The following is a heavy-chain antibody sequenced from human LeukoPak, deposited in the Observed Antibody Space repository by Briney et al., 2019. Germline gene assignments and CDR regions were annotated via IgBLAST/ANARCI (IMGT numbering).Heavy chain of an antibody. D-gene: IGHD2-15*01. CDR3: ARTRPGSSGGKVLGHWFDP. J-gene: IGHJ5*02. CDR2: INPNSGGT. Sequence: ASVKVSCKASGGTFSSYAISWVRQAPGQGLEWMGWINPNSGGTNYAQKFQGRVTMTRDTSISTAYMGLSRLRSDDTAVYYCARTRPGSSGGKVLGHWFDPWGQGTLVTVSS. V-gene: IGHV1-2*02. CDR1: GGTFSSYA.